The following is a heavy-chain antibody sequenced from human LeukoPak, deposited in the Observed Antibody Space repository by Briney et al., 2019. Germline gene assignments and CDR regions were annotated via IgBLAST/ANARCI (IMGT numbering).Heavy chain of an antibody. V-gene: IGHV4-34*01. CDR3: ARVDCSSTSCYLDY. J-gene: IGHJ4*02. CDR2: INHSGST. Sequence: SETLSLTCTVSGGSISSYYWSWIRQPPGKGLEWIGEINHSGSTNYNPSLKSRVTISVDTSKNQFSLKLSSVTAADTAVYYCARVDCSSTSCYLDYWGQGTLVTVSS. D-gene: IGHD2-2*01. CDR1: GGSISSYY.